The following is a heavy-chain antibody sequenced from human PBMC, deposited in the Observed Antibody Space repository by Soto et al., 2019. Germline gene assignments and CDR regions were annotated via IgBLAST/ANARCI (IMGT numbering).Heavy chain of an antibody. CDR3: ARYDIIMTSLHAFDI. V-gene: IGHV4-59*01. CDR2: IYSSGST. J-gene: IGHJ3*02. CDR1: GGSISSYY. D-gene: IGHD3-22*01. Sequence: PSETLYLTCTVSGGSISSYYWSWMRQPPGKGLEWIGYIYSSGSTIYNPSLKSRVTISVDTSKNQFSLKLTSVTAADTAVYYCARYDIIMTSLHAFDIWGQGTMVTVSS.